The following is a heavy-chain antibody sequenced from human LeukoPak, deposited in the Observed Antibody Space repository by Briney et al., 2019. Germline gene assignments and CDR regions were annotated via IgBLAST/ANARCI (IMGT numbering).Heavy chain of an antibody. J-gene: IGHJ4*02. V-gene: IGHV3-20*04. CDR2: INWNGGST. Sequence: GGSLRLSCAASGFTFDDYGMSWVRQAPGKGPEWVSGINWNGGSTGYADSVKGRFTISRDNAKNSLYLQMNSLRAEDTALYYCARSQDPGIAAAGFFDYWGQGTLVTVSS. D-gene: IGHD6-13*01. CDR1: GFTFDDYG. CDR3: ARSQDPGIAAAGFFDY.